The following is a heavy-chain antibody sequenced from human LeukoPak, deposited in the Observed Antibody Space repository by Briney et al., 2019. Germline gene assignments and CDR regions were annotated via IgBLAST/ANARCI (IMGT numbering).Heavy chain of an antibody. CDR1: GGSISSNNW. CDR2: IYHSGSP. J-gene: IGHJ4*02. V-gene: IGHV4-4*02. CDR3: ARVNINNWHSCDY. D-gene: IGHD1-1*01. Sequence: SETLSLTCAVSGGSISSNNWWGWVRQPPGKGLEWIGEIYHSGSPNYNPSLKSRVTISVDKSGNHFSLNLSSVTAADTAVYYCARVNINNWHSCDYWGQGTLVTVSS.